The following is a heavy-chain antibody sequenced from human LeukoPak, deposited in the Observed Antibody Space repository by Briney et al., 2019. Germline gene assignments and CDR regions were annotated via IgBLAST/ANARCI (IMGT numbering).Heavy chain of an antibody. D-gene: IGHD6-19*01. CDR3: ARDLAQVAGTDY. V-gene: IGHV1-69*01. CDR1: GGTFNSYA. Sequence: GASVKVSCKASGGTFNSYAISWVRQAPGQGLEWMGGIIPIFGTANYAQKFQGRVTITADESTSTAYMELSSLRSEDTAVYYCARDLAQVAGTDYWGQGTLVTVSS. CDR2: IIPIFGTA. J-gene: IGHJ4*02.